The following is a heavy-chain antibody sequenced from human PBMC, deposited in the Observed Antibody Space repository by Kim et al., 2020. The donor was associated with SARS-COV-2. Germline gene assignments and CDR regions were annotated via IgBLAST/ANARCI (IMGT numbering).Heavy chain of an antibody. Sequence: GGSLRLSCVASGFSFNNAWMLWIRQTPEKGLEWVGRIKSFSHGATTDYAASVKGRFTISRDDAKNTVYLQMNCLGIEDTAVYYCTANGDDFFEYWGQGALVSVST. J-gene: IGHJ4*02. D-gene: IGHD2-21*01. CDR1: GFSFNNAW. CDR3: TANGDDFFEY. CDR2: IKSFSHGATT. V-gene: IGHV3-15*01.